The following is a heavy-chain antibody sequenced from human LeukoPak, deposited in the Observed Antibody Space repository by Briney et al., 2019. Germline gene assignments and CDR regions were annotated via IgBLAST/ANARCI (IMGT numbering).Heavy chain of an antibody. CDR3: ARINWLDP. V-gene: IGHV3-48*03. CDR2: ISTSGTTI. J-gene: IGHJ5*02. CDR1: GFTFSSYE. Sequence: PGGSLRLSCAASGFTFSSYEMNWVRQAPGKGLEWVSYISTSGTTIYYADSVKGRFTISRDDAKKSLYLQMNSLRAEDTAVYYCARINWLDPWGQGTLVTVSS.